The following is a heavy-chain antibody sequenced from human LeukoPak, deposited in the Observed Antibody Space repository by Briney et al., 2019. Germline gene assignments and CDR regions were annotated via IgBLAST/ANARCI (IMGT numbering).Heavy chain of an antibody. J-gene: IGHJ4*02. Sequence: GGSLRLSCAASGFTFNNYAMSWVRQAPGKGLEWVSSISGSGDYTFYADSVKGRFTISRDNSKDTLYLQMNSPRVEDTAIYYCAKDRPNYYGTNGHYYTRNGDYWGQGTLVTVSS. V-gene: IGHV3-23*01. CDR3: AKDRPNYYGTNGHYYTRNGDY. CDR2: ISGSGDYT. D-gene: IGHD3-22*01. CDR1: GFTFNNYA.